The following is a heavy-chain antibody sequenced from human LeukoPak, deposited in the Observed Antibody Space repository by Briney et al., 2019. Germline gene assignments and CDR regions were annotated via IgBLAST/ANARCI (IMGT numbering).Heavy chain of an antibody. D-gene: IGHD2-2*01. CDR2: IYYSGST. J-gene: IGHJ5*02. CDR1: SGSISSYY. CDR3: ARVPAATRGAWWFDP. V-gene: IGHV4-59*01. Sequence: KPSETLSLTCTVSSGSISSYYWSWIRQPPGKGLEWIGYIYYSGSTNYNPSLKSRVTISVDTSKNQFSLKLSSVTAADTAVYYCARVPAATRGAWWFDPWGQGTLVTVSS.